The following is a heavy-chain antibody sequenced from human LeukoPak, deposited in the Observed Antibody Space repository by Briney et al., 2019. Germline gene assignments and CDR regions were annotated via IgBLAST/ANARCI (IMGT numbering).Heavy chain of an antibody. CDR1: GGSISSYY. J-gene: IGHJ4*02. CDR3: ARLRRLEQQLPHFDY. Sequence: PSETLSLTCTVSGGSISSYYWSWIRQPPGKGLEWIGYIYYSGSTNYNPSLKSRVTISVDTSKNQFSLKLSSVTAADTAVYYCARLRRLEQQLPHFDYWGQGTLVTVSS. CDR2: IYYSGST. D-gene: IGHD6-13*01. V-gene: IGHV4-59*08.